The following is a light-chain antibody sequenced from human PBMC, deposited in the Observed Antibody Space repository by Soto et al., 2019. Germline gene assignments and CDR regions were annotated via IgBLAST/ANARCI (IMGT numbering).Light chain of an antibody. CDR3: QDYSSTSGLT. J-gene: IGKJ4*01. Sequence: DIQMTQSPSTLSASVGDRVTITCRASQSIITWLAWYQQKPGKAPKLLIYQASTLKSGFPSRFSSSGSGTDFTLTISSLQPDDCATYYCQDYSSTSGLTFGGGAKVEIK. CDR1: QSIITW. CDR2: QAS. V-gene: IGKV1-5*03.